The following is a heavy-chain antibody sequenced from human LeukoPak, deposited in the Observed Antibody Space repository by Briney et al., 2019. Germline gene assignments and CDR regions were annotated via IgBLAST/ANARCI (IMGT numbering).Heavy chain of an antibody. CDR2: INPSGGST. CDR1: GYTVTSYY. D-gene: IGHD3-9*01. V-gene: IGHV1-46*01. Sequence: ASVNVSCKASGYTVTSYYMHWVRQAPGQGLEWMGIINPSGGSTSYAQKFQGRVTMTRDTSTSTVYMELTSLRSEDTAVYYCASLYDILTNSARDAFDIWGQGTMVTVSS. CDR3: ASLYDILTNSARDAFDI. J-gene: IGHJ3*02.